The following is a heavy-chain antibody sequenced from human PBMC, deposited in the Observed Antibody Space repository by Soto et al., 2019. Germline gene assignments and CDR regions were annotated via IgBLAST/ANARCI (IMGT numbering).Heavy chain of an antibody. V-gene: IGHV3-30*18. J-gene: IGHJ4*02. CDR2: ISYDGSNE. Sequence: QVQLVESGGGVVQPGGSLRLSCAASGLTFSSYGMHWVRQAPGKGLEWVAHISYDGSNEHYVDSVKGRFTISRDNSKNTLYLQMTSLRAEDTAVYYCAEDSYYHDRTGYYIFGYWGQGTLVTVSS. CDR1: GLTFSSYG. CDR3: AEDSYYHDRTGYYIFGY. D-gene: IGHD3-22*01.